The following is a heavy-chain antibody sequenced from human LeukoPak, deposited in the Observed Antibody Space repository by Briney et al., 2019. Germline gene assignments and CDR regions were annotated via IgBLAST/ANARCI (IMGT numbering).Heavy chain of an antibody. J-gene: IGHJ6*02. CDR2: ISGSGGST. CDR3: AKSRYSGSYYYYYGMDV. D-gene: IGHD1-26*01. Sequence: PGGSLRLSCAASGFTFSSYAMSWVRQAPGKGLEWVSAISGSGGSTYYADSVKGRFTISRDNSKNTLYLQMNSLRAEDTAVYYCAKSRYSGSYYYYYGMDVWCQGTTVTVSS. V-gene: IGHV3-23*01. CDR1: GFTFSSYA.